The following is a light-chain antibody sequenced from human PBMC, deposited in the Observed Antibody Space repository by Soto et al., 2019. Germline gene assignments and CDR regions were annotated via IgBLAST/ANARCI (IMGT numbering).Light chain of an antibody. V-gene: IGKV1-5*03. J-gene: IGKJ1*01. CDR2: KAS. CDR1: QSFSSW. CDR3: QQYNSFPWT. Sequence: DIQMTQSPSTLSASVGDTVTISCRASQSFSSWLAWYQQKPGKAPKLLIYKASSLQSGVPSRFSGSGSGTESTLTISSLQPDDFATYYCQQYNSFPWTFGQGTKVEIK.